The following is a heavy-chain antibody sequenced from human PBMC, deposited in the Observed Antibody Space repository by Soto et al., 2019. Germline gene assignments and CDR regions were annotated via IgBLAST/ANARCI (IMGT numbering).Heavy chain of an antibody. D-gene: IGHD4-17*01. CDR1: GFTVSSNY. CDR3: ARDPDGDYAFDY. Sequence: EVQLVESGGGLVQPGGSLRLSCAASGFTVSSNYMSWVRQAPGKGLEWVSVIYSGGSTYYADSVKGRFTISRHNSKNPLYRQMNSLRAEDTPGYYCARDPDGDYAFDYWGQGTLVTVSS. J-gene: IGHJ4*02. V-gene: IGHV3-53*04. CDR2: IYSGGST.